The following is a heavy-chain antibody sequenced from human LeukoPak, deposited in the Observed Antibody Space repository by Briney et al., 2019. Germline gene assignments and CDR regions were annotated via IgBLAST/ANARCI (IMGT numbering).Heavy chain of an antibody. J-gene: IGHJ4*02. CDR3: ARDQLVPAAKPLDY. CDR2: ISSSSSYI. CDR1: RFSFSNSW. V-gene: IGHV3-21*01. Sequence: PGGSLRLSCAASRFSFSNSWMHWVRQTPGKGLEWVSSISSSSSYIYYADSVKGRFTISRDNAKNSLYLQMNSLRAEDTAVYYCARDQLVPAAKPLDYWGQGTLVTVSS. D-gene: IGHD2-2*01.